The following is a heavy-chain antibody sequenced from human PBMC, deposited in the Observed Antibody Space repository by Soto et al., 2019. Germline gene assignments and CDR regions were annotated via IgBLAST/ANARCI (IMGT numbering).Heavy chain of an antibody. V-gene: IGHV1-18*01. J-gene: IGHJ6*02. CDR2: ISPYNDYT. Sequence: QVQLAQSANEVKKPGASVRVSCKAAGYTFIRYGIAWVRQAPGPGLEWMGWISPYNDYTVYAQKLQGRVSMTADTTTRTVYMNLRARLSDDTAVDYGASGVYYDNSWGKLSHYGLDVWGQGTSVSVSS. D-gene: IGHD3-16*01. CDR1: GYTFIRYG. CDR3: ASGVYYDNSWGKLSHYGLDV.